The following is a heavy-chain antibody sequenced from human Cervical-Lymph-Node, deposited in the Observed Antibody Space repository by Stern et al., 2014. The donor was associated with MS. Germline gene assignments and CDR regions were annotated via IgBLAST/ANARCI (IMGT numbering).Heavy chain of an antibody. Sequence: EVHLVESGGGLVKPGGSLRLSCAASGFTFSSYTINWVRQAPGKGLEWVSCISGSSSYIYYADSVKGRFTVSRDSAENSVYLQMNSLRAEDTAVYYCARDRSSVAFDFWGQGTMVTVSS. D-gene: IGHD2-2*01. CDR2: ISGSSSYI. V-gene: IGHV3-21*01. CDR3: ARDRSSVAFDF. J-gene: IGHJ3*01. CDR1: GFTFSSYT.